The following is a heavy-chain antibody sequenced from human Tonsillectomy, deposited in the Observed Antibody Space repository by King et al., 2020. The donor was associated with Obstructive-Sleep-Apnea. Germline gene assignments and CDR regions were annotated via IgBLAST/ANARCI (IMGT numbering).Heavy chain of an antibody. J-gene: IGHJ6*02. CDR2: IYHSGIT. Sequence: QLQLQESGSGLVKPSQTLSLTFAVSGDSISSDAYAWSWIRQPPGKGLELIGYIYHSGITYYNPYLKSRVTVSLERSKNQFSLRLSSVTAADTAVYFCARVLGQLLSGYGMDVWGQGTTVTVSS. V-gene: IGHV4-30-2*01. CDR1: GDSISSDAYA. D-gene: IGHD2-21*02. CDR3: ARVLGQLLSGYGMDV.